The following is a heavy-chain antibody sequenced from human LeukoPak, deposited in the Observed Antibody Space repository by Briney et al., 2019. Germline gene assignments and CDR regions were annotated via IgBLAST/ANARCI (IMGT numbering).Heavy chain of an antibody. V-gene: IGHV3-23*01. J-gene: IGHJ4*02. CDR1: GFTFSSSA. CDR2: ISGSGGST. CDR3: AKEPYSSSWYYFDY. D-gene: IGHD6-13*01. Sequence: GGSLRLSCAASGFTFSSSAMSWVRQAPGKGLKWVSAISGSGGSTYYADSVKGRFTISRDNSKNTLYLQMNSLRAEDTAVYYCAKEPYSSSWYYFDYWGQGTLVTVSS.